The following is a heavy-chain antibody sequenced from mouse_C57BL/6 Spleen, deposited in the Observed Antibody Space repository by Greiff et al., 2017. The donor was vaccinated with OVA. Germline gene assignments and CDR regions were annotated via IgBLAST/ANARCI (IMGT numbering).Heavy chain of an antibody. CDR3: ARKTTVVDSPYYAMDY. Sequence: EVKLMESGGGLVKPGGSLKLSCAASGFTFSDYGMHWVRQAPEKGLEWVAYISSGSSTIYYADTVKGRFTISRDNAKYTLFLQMTSLRSEDTAMYYCARKTTVVDSPYYAMDYWGQGTSVTVSS. J-gene: IGHJ4*01. V-gene: IGHV5-17*01. CDR2: ISSGSSTI. D-gene: IGHD1-1*01. CDR1: GFTFSDYG.